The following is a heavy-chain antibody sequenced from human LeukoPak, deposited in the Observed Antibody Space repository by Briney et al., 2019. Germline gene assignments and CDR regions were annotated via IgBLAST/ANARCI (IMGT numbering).Heavy chain of an antibody. Sequence: SETLSLTCAVYGGSFSGYYWSWIRQPPGKGLEWIGEINHSGSTNYNPSLKSRVTISVDTSKNQFSLKLSSVTAADTAVYYCARGVNYDFWSGYNNWFDPWGQGTLVTVSS. J-gene: IGHJ5*02. CDR2: INHSGST. CDR3: ARGVNYDFWSGYNNWFDP. V-gene: IGHV4-34*01. D-gene: IGHD3-3*01. CDR1: GGSFSGYY.